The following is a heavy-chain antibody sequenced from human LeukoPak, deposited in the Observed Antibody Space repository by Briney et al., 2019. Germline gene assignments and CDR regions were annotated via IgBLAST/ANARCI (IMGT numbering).Heavy chain of an antibody. V-gene: IGHV3-11*04. Sequence: GGSLRLTCAASALTFSDYYMSWIRQAPEKGLEWVSYISSSGSTIYYADSVKGRFTISRDNAKNSLYLQMNSLRAEDTAVYYCARVLRQRFDPWGQGTLVTVSS. J-gene: IGHJ5*02. CDR3: ARVLRQRFDP. D-gene: IGHD6-25*01. CDR1: ALTFSDYY. CDR2: ISSSGSTI.